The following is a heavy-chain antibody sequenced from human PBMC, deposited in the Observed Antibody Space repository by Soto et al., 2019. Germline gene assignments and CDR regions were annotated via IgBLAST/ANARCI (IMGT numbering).Heavy chain of an antibody. CDR2: ISYDGSNK. CDR1: GFTFSSYA. J-gene: IGHJ4*02. V-gene: IGHV3-30-3*01. CDR3: ARVLERGYSGYGVDY. Sequence: QVQLVESGGGVVQPGRSLRLSCAASGFTFSSYAMHWVRQAPGKGLEWVAVISYDGSNKYYADSVKGRFTISRDNSKNTLYLQMNSLRAEDTAVYYCARVLERGYSGYGVDYWGQGTLVTVSS. D-gene: IGHD5-12*01.